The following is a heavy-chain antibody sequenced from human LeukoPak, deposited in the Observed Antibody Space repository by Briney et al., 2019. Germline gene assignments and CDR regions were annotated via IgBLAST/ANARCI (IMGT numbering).Heavy chain of an antibody. CDR3: ARDTKYAFDM. CDR1: GFTFSSYA. Sequence: GGSLRLSCAASGFTFSSYAMSWVRQAPGKGLEWVSSIKSDGSSTSYADSVKGRFTISRDNAKNTLYLQMNSLRAEDTAVYYCARDTKYAFDMWGQGTMVTVSS. J-gene: IGHJ3*02. CDR2: IKSDGSST. D-gene: IGHD2-8*01. V-gene: IGHV3-74*01.